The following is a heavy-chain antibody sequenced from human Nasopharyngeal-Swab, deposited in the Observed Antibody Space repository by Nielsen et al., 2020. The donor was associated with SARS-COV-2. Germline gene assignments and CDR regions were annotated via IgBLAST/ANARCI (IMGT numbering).Heavy chain of an antibody. CDR2: LSRCRSDI. Sequence: GGSLRLSCAASGFIFSRYTMNWVPRAQGKGLEWVSSLSRCRSDIYYRDSLKGRFTVSRDNTKKSLYLQMDSLRAEDTAVYYCARDGYCGGDCYGAFDIWGQGTMVTVSS. V-gene: IGHV3-21*01. D-gene: IGHD2-21*02. J-gene: IGHJ3*02. CDR3: ARDGYCGGDCYGAFDI. CDR1: GFIFSRYT.